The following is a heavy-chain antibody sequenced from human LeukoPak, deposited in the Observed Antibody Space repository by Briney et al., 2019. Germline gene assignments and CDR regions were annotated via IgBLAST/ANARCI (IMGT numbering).Heavy chain of an antibody. CDR1: GFKFDDYA. Sequence: PGGSLRLSCAASGFKFDDYAMHWVRQPPGKGLEWISGISWNSVNIGYADSVKGRFTISRDNSKNTLYLQMNSLRAEDTAVYYCAKDPRAIVVVPAALFDYWGQGTLVTVSS. D-gene: IGHD2-2*01. V-gene: IGHV3-9*01. CDR3: AKDPRAIVVVPAALFDY. CDR2: ISWNSVNI. J-gene: IGHJ4*02.